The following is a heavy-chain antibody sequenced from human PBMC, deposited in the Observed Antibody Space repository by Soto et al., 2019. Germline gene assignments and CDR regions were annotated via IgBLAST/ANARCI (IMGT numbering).Heavy chain of an antibody. Sequence: PSETLSLTCTVSGASINSGGYYWSWIRQLPGKGLEWIGQIYFTGSTYYNPSLESRVTISLDTSQNQFYMKLSSVTAADTAVYYCARSVSYYDILTGYYTRYYVDYWGQGTLVTV. CDR1: GASINSGGYY. J-gene: IGHJ4*02. CDR2: IYFTGST. D-gene: IGHD3-9*01. CDR3: ARSVSYYDILTGYYTRYYVDY. V-gene: IGHV4-31*03.